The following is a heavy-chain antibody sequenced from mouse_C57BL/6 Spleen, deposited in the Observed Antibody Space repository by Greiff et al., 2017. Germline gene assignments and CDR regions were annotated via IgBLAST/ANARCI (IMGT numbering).Heavy chain of an antibody. CDR2: IDPEDGET. Sequence: EVQLQQSGAELVKPGASVKLSCTASGFNIKDYYMHWVKQRTEQGLEWIGRIDPEDGETKYAPKFQGKATLTADTSSNTAYLQLSSLTSEDTAVYYCARGGYYGNPYAMDYWGQGTSVTVSS. V-gene: IGHV14-2*01. CDR3: ARGGYYGNPYAMDY. CDR1: GFNIKDYY. D-gene: IGHD2-1*01. J-gene: IGHJ4*01.